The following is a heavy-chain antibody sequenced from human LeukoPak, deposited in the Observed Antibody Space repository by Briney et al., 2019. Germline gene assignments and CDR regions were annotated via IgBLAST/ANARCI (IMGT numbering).Heavy chain of an antibody. V-gene: IGHV1-69*02. CDR1: GGTFSSYT. Sequence: GASVKVSCKASGGTFSSYTISWVRQAPGQGLESMGRIIPILGIAIYAQKFQGRVTITADKSTSTAYMELSSLRSEDTAVYYCARGPHYGEGYWGQGTLVTVSS. D-gene: IGHD4-17*01. CDR3: ARGPHYGEGY. CDR2: IIPILGIA. J-gene: IGHJ4*02.